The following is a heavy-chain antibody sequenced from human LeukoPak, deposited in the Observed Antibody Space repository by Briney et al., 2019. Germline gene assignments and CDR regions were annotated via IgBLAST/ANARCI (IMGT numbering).Heavy chain of an antibody. Sequence: GSLRLSCSASGFTFSSYAMHWVRQAPGKGLEYVSAISSNGGSTYYANSVKGRFTISRDNSKNTLYLQMGSLRAEDMAVYYCARAGQRGVIDYWGQGTLVTVSS. CDR3: ARAGQRGVIDY. CDR2: ISSNGGST. V-gene: IGHV3-64*01. J-gene: IGHJ4*02. D-gene: IGHD3-10*01. CDR1: GFTFSSYA.